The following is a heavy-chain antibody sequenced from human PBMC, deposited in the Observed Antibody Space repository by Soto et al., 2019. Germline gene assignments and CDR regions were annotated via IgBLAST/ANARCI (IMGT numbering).Heavy chain of an antibody. CDR1: GGSISSGENF. Sequence: SETLSLTCTVSGGSISSGENFWNWIRQSPGKGLEWIGYIHHSGSTYYNPSLKSRLTISVDTSKNQISLKLNSVTAADTAVYYCARDTGTYPYYFDYWGQGTLVTAPQ. V-gene: IGHV4-30-4*01. D-gene: IGHD1-26*01. CDR3: ARDTGTYPYYFDY. CDR2: IHHSGST. J-gene: IGHJ4*02.